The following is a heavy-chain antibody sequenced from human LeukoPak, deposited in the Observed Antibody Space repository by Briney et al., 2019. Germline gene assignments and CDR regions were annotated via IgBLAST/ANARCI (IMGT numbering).Heavy chain of an antibody. V-gene: IGHV3-23*01. Sequence: GSLRLSCAASGFTFRNYAMTWVRQAPGKGLDWVALIGARDGRTYYADSVKGRFTISRDNSKNTLYLQMNSLRAEDTAVYYCAKVASTTIFGVVIKGGWFDPWGQGTLVTVSS. CDR2: IGARDGRT. CDR1: GFTFRNYA. D-gene: IGHD3-3*01. CDR3: AKVASTTIFGVVIKGGWFDP. J-gene: IGHJ5*02.